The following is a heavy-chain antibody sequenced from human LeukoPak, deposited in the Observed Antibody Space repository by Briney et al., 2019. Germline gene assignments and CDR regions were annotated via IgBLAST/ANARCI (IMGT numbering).Heavy chain of an antibody. D-gene: IGHD2-2*01. Sequence: PGASLRLSCAASGFTFKNFAMTWVRQAPGKGLEWVSAIRNSDDNTYYADSMKGRFTISRDDSKNTLYLQMSSLRAEDTAVYYCARDPGYCSSTSCYSGIDPWGQGTLVTVSS. CDR3: ARDPGYCSSTSCYSGIDP. CDR1: GFTFKNFA. J-gene: IGHJ5*02. V-gene: IGHV3-23*01. CDR2: IRNSDDNT.